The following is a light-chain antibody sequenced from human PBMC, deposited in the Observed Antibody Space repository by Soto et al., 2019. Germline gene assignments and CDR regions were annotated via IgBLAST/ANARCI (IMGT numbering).Light chain of an antibody. Sequence: QAVVTQEPSLTVSPGETVTLTCGSSTGAVTSGHYPYWFQQKPGQAPRTLIYDTKNKHSWTPARFSGSLLGGKAALTLSGAQPEDEAEYYCLLYYSGPRVFGGGTKVTVL. CDR3: LLYYSGPRV. CDR2: DTK. V-gene: IGLV7-46*01. CDR1: TGAVTSGHY. J-gene: IGLJ3*02.